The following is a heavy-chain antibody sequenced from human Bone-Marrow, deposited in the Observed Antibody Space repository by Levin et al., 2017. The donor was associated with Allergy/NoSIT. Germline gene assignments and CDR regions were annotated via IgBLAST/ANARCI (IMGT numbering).Heavy chain of an antibody. CDR1: GYTFTSYG. Sequence: ASVKVSCKASGYTFTSYGISWVRQAPGQGLEWMGWISAYNGNTNYAQKLQGRVTMTTDTSTSTAYMELRSLRSDDTAVYYCARGIVVVPAARDYYYGMDVWGQGTTVTVSS. J-gene: IGHJ6*02. V-gene: IGHV1-18*01. D-gene: IGHD2-2*01. CDR3: ARGIVVVPAARDYYYGMDV. CDR2: ISAYNGNT.